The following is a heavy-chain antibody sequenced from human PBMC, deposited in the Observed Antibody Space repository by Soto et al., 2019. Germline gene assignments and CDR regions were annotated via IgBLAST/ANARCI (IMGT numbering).Heavy chain of an antibody. J-gene: IGHJ4*02. D-gene: IGHD1-7*01. Sequence: KTSETLSLTCTVSGGSVSSGSYYWSWIRQPPGKGLEWIGYIYYSGSTNYNPSLKSRVTISVDTSKNQFSLKLSSVTAADTAVYYCARGGMATTELQFDYWGQGTLVTVSS. CDR3: ARGGMATTELQFDY. V-gene: IGHV4-61*01. CDR2: IYYSGST. CDR1: GGSVSSGSYY.